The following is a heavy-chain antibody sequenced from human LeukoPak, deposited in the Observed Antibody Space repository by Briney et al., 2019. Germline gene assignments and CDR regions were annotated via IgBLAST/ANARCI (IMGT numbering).Heavy chain of an antibody. CDR1: GISFNNYA. CDR3: ARWDDSSGYYPYYFDY. Sequence: GGSLRLSCAASGISFNNYAMTWVRRASGKGLEWVASISSSSSYIYYADSVKGRFTISRDNAKKSLYLQMNSLRAEDTAVYYCARWDDSSGYYPYYFDYWGQGTLVTVSS. D-gene: IGHD3-22*01. V-gene: IGHV3-21*01. J-gene: IGHJ4*02. CDR2: ISSSSSYI.